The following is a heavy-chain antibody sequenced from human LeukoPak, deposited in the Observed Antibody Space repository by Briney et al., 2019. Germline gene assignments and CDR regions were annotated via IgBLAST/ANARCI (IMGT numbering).Heavy chain of an antibody. CDR1: GGSISGYY. D-gene: IGHD5-12*01. V-gene: IGHV4-59*01. CDR3: ARDQRCSRFDGGCDQWYFDL. CDR2: IYHSGFT. Sequence: LETLSLTCTVSGGSISGYYWRWLRQPPGKGLEWIGYIYHSGFTDYNPSLRSRVTIAVDTSRNQFSLKLTSATAADTAMYYCARDQRCSRFDGGCDQWYFDLWGRRSLVTVSS. J-gene: IGHJ2*01.